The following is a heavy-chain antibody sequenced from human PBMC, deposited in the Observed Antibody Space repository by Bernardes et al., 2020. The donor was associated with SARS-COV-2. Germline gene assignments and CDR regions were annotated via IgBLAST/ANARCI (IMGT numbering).Heavy chain of an antibody. V-gene: IGHV4-61*02. D-gene: IGHD3-3*01. Sequence: TLALTCTVSGGSIRSGSYYWSWIRQPTGKGLEWIGRIYTSGSTNYNPSLKSRVTISVDTSKNQFSLKLSSVTAADTAVYYCARDSYWTIFGVVIEYYFDYWGQGTLVTVSS. CDR1: GGSIRSGSYY. CDR2: IYTSGST. J-gene: IGHJ4*02. CDR3: ARDSYWTIFGVVIEYYFDY.